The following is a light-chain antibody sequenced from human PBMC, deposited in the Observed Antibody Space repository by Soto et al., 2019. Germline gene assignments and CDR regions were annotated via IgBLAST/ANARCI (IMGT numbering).Light chain of an antibody. CDR2: EGS. CDR3: CSYAGSSTHVV. J-gene: IGLJ2*01. Sequence: QSVLTHPASVSGSPGQSITISCTGTSSDVGSYNLVSWYQQHPGKAPKLMIYEGSKRPSGVSNRFSGSKSGNTASLTISGLQAEDEADYYCCSYAGSSTHVVFGGGTKLTVL. V-gene: IGLV2-23*01. CDR1: SSDVGSYNL.